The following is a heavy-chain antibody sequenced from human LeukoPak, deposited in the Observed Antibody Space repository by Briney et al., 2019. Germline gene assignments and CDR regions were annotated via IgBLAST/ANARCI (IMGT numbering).Heavy chain of an antibody. CDR1: GSTFTGYY. CDR2: INPKSGGT. D-gene: IGHD6-19*01. CDR3: ARVQQWLVYDL. J-gene: IGHJ2*01. V-gene: IGHV1-2*06. Sequence: GSSVKVSCKASGSTFTGYYMHWVRPAPGKGLERMGRINPKSGGTNYPQKFQGRVTMTRDTSISTAYMELSRLRSDDTAVYYCARVQQWLVYDLWGRGTLVTVSS.